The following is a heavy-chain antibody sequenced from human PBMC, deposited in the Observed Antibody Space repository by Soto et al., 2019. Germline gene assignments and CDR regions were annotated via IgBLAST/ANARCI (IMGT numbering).Heavy chain of an antibody. J-gene: IGHJ4*02. CDR2: FYYSGST. V-gene: IGHV4-59*01. CDR1: GGSISIYY. Sequence: QVQLQESGPGLVKPSETLSLTCTVSGGSISIYYWSWIRQPPGKGLEWIGYFYYSGSTNYNPSLKSXXTXSXXTSKNQFSLRLSSVTAADTAVYYCAKGGYSGYLDYWGQGTLVTVSS. D-gene: IGHD5-12*01. CDR3: AKGGYSGYLDY.